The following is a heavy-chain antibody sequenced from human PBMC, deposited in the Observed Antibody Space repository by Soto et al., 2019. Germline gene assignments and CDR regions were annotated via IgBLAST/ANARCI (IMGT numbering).Heavy chain of an antibody. J-gene: IGHJ3*02. CDR3: ERRLLWFGENHDAFDI. CDR2: IKQDGSEK. D-gene: IGHD3-10*01. Sequence: EVQLVESGGGLVQPGGSLRLSCAASGFTFSSYWMSWVRQAPGKGLEWVANIKQDGSEKYYVDSVKGRFTISRDNAKNSLYLQMNCLRAEDTAVYYCERRLLWFGENHDAFDIWGQGTMVTVSS. V-gene: IGHV3-7*01. CDR1: GFTFSSYW.